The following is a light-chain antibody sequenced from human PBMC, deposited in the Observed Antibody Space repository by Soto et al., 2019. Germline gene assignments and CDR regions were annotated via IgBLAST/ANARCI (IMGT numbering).Light chain of an antibody. V-gene: IGLV3-21*02. J-gene: IGLJ2*01. CDR2: DDS. Sequence: SYVLTQPPSVSVAPGQTARITCGGNNIGSKSVHWYQQKPGQAPVVVVYDDSDRPSGIPERFSGSNSGNTATLTVSRVEAGDEADYYCQVWDSGSDHHVVFGGGTKMPS. CDR1: NIGSKS. CDR3: QVWDSGSDHHVV.